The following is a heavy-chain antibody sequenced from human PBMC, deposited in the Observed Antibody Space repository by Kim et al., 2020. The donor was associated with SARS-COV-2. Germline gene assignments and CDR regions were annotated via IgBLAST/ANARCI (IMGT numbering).Heavy chain of an antibody. CDR2: ISSSGSTI. J-gene: IGHJ6*02. D-gene: IGHD6-19*01. CDR1: GFTFSSYE. Sequence: GGSLRLSCAASGFTFSSYEMNWVRQAPGKGLEWVSYISSSGSTIYYADSVKGRFTISRDNAKNSLYLQMNSLRAEDTAVYYCAREGGQWLVHHGMDVWGQGTTVTVSS. V-gene: IGHV3-48*03. CDR3: AREGGQWLVHHGMDV.